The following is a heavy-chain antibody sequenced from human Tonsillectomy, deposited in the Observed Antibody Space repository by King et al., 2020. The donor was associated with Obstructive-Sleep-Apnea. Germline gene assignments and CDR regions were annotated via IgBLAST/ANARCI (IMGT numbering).Heavy chain of an antibody. J-gene: IGHJ6*02. V-gene: IGHV3-11*01. D-gene: IGHD4-17*01. CDR3: ARARPYNGASMTTVTNYYYYFGLDV. Sequence: VQLVESGGGLVKPGGSLRLSCSAPGFSFNDYYMTWIRQAPGKGLEWVSYISNNGGPTYYADSVRGRFTISRENTQNSLSLQMNSLRAEDTAVYYCARARPYNGASMTTVTNYYYYFGLDVWGQGTTVTVSS. CDR1: GFSFNDYY. CDR2: ISNNGGPT.